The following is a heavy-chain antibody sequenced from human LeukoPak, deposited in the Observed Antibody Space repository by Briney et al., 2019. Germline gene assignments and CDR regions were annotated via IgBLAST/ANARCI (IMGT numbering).Heavy chain of an antibody. V-gene: IGHV3-48*04. Sequence: PGGSLRLSCAASGFTFSSYSMNWVRQAPGKGLEWVSYISSSSSTIYYADSVKGRFTISRDNAKNSLYLQMNSLRAEDTAVYYCARDPGQNRGVIIVWGQGTLVTVSS. D-gene: IGHD3-10*01. J-gene: IGHJ4*02. CDR3: ARDPGQNRGVIIV. CDR1: GFTFSSYS. CDR2: ISSSSSTI.